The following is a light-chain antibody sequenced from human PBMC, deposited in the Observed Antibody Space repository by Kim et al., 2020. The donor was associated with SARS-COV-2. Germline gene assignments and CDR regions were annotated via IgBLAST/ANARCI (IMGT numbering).Light chain of an antibody. J-gene: IGLJ2*01. CDR3: QTWGTGIHRV. CDR2: LNSDGSH. CDR1: SGHSSYA. V-gene: IGLV4-69*01. Sequence: QLVLTQSPSASASLGASVKLTCTLSSGHSSYAIAWHQQQPEKGPRYLMKLNSDGSHNKGDGIPDRFSGSSSGAERYLTISSLQSEDEADYYCQTWGTGIHRVFGGGTKVTVL.